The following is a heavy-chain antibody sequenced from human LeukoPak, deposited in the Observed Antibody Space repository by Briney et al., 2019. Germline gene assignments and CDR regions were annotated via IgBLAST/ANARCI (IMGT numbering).Heavy chain of an antibody. CDR3: ARDMGGSAFDI. CDR1: GFTFRSYW. J-gene: IGHJ3*02. CDR2: INSDGSST. Sequence: PGGSLRLSCAPSGFTFRSYWMHWVRQAPGEGLVWVSRINSDGSSTSYADSVKGQFTISTDNAKNTLYLQMNSLRAEDTAVYHCARDMGGSAFDILGQGTMVTVSS. D-gene: IGHD1-26*01. V-gene: IGHV3-74*01.